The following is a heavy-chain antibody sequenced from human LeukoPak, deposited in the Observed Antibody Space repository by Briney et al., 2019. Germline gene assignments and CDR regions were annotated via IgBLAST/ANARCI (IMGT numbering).Heavy chain of an antibody. V-gene: IGHV4-59*01. Sequence: SETLSLTCTVSGGSISSYYWSWIRQFPGKGLEWIGYIYYSGSTNYNPSLKSRVTISVDTSKNQFSLKLSSVTAADTAVYYCARADWGKNFDYWGQGTLVTVSS. J-gene: IGHJ4*02. CDR3: ARADWGKNFDY. CDR1: GGSISSYY. CDR2: IYYSGST. D-gene: IGHD3-16*01.